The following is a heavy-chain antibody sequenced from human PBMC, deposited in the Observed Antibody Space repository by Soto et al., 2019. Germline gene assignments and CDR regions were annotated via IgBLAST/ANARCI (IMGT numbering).Heavy chain of an antibody. J-gene: IGHJ5*02. CDR1: GYTFADYF. V-gene: IGHV1-2*02. CDR3: ARVTLKAGNWFDP. CDR2: INPKSRGT. Sequence: ASVKVSCKASGYTFADYFIHWVRQAPGQGFEWMGWINPKSRGTTYAQKFQGRVTMTRDTSNSTAYMELRGLRSDDTAIYYCARVTLKAGNWFDPWGQGTLVTVS.